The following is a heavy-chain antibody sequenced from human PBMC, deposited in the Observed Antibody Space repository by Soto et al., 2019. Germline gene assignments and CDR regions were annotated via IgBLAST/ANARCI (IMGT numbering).Heavy chain of an antibody. CDR3: AKEGPYDSSGYYLFNYYYGMDV. J-gene: IGHJ6*02. CDR2: ISGSGGST. CDR1: GFTFSSYA. V-gene: IGHV3-23*01. D-gene: IGHD3-22*01. Sequence: EVQLLESGGGLVQPGGSLRLSCAASGFTFSSYAMSWVRQAPGKGLEWVSAISGSGGSTYYADSVKGRFTISRDNSKNTLYLQRNSLRAEDTAVHYCAKEGPYDSSGYYLFNYYYGMDVWGQGTTVTVSS.